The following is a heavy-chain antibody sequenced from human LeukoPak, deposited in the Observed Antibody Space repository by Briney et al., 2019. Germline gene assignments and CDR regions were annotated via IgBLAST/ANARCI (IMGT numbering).Heavy chain of an antibody. D-gene: IGHD3-10*01. Sequence: PGGSLRLSCAASGFTFSSYEMNWVRQAPGKGLEWVSYISSSGSTIYYADSVKGRFTISRDNAKNSLYLQMNSLRAEDTAVYYCARQSYYYGSGSSNFDYWGQGTQVTVSS. CDR3: ARQSYYYGSGSSNFDY. CDR1: GFTFSSYE. J-gene: IGHJ4*02. CDR2: ISSSGSTI. V-gene: IGHV3-48*03.